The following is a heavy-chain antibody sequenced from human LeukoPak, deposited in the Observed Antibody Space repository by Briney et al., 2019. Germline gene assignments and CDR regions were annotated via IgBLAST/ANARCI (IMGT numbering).Heavy chain of an antibody. CDR1: GYTFTGYY. CDR2: INPNSGNT. CDR3: ARGQDSSSWYRWFDP. V-gene: IGHV1-8*02. D-gene: IGHD6-13*01. J-gene: IGHJ5*02. Sequence: GASVKVSCKASGYTFTGYYMHWVRQAPGQGLEWMGWINPNSGNTGYAQKFQGRVTMTRNTSISTAYMELSSLRSEDTAVYYCARGQDSSSWYRWFDPWGQGTLVTVSS.